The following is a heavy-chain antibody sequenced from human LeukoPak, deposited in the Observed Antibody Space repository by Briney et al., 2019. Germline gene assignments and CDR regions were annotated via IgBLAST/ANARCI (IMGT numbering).Heavy chain of an antibody. CDR3: ASEDGYNWVRAFDI. J-gene: IGHJ3*02. Sequence: PSQTLSLTCTASGGSISSGSYYWSWIRQPAGKGLEWIGRIYTSGSTNYNPSLKSRVTISVDTSKNQFSLKLSSVTAADTAVYYCASEDGYNWVRAFDIWGQGTMVTVSS. CDR1: GGSISSGSYY. V-gene: IGHV4-61*02. CDR2: IYTSGST. D-gene: IGHD5-24*01.